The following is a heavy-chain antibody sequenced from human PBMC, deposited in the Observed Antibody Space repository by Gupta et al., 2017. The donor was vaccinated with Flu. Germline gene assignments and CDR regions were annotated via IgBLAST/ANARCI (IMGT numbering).Heavy chain of an antibody. CDR3: ARSRITGTLYFYYYMDI. J-gene: IGHJ6*03. D-gene: IGHD1-7*01. CDR2: IFHSGST. Sequence: PPGEGLEWSGEIFHSGSTNYNPSLKSRVTMSVDKSKNQFSLKLSSVTAADTAVYYCARSRITGTLYFYYYMDIWGKGTTVTVSS. V-gene: IGHV4-4*02.